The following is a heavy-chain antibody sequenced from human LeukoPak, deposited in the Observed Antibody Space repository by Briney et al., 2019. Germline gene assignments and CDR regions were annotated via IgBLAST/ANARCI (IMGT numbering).Heavy chain of an antibody. CDR1: GFTFDDYA. CDR2: ISWNSGSI. CDR3: AREMATIRGGFDY. Sequence: PGRSLRLSCAASGFTFDDYAMHWVRQAPGKGLEWVSGISWNSGSIGYADSVKGRFTISRDNAKNSLYLQMNSLRAEDTAVYYCAREMATIRGGFDYWGQGTLVTVSS. D-gene: IGHD5-24*01. V-gene: IGHV3-9*01. J-gene: IGHJ4*02.